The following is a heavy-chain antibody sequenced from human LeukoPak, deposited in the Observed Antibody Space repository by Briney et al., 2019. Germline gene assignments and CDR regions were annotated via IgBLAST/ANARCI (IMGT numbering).Heavy chain of an antibody. CDR2: IKEDGTEN. V-gene: IGHV3-7*01. Sequence: GGSLRLSCPASGSTFRRQWMSWVRQAPGKGLEWVATIKEDGTENHHANSVKGRFTISRDNAKNSLYLQMTSLRVEDTALYYCARGPLVTAFGDSYIDYWGQGTVVSVSS. CDR3: ARGPLVTAFGDSYIDY. D-gene: IGHD2-21*02. CDR1: GSTFRRQW. J-gene: IGHJ4*02.